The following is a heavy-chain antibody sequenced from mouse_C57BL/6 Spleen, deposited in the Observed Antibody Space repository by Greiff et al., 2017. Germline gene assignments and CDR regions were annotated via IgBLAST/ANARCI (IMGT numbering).Heavy chain of an antibody. CDR2: INPNYGTT. Sequence: VQLQQSGPELVKPGASVKISCKASGYSFTDYNMNWVKQSNGTSLEWIGVINPNYGTTSYNPKFKGKATLTVDPSSRTAYMQLDSLTSEYSAVYYWAITRHLRNYFDFWGQGTTLTVSS. V-gene: IGHV1-39*01. J-gene: IGHJ2*01. CDR1: GYSFTDYN. CDR3: AITRHLRNYFDF. D-gene: IGHD3-2*02.